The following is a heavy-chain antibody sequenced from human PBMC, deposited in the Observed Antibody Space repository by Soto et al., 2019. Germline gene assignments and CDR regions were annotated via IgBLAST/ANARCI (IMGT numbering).Heavy chain of an antibody. Sequence: QITLKESGPALVKPTQTLTLTCTFSGFSLSTSGEAVGWIRQPPGEALEWLALIYWDDDNRYNPTLKTRLTITKASSKSQLVLTLTNLDPVDTATYYCAHYVSASPAGWFDPWGQGILVTVSS. CDR2: IYWDDDN. CDR3: AHYVSASPAGWFDP. CDR1: GFSLSTSGEA. V-gene: IGHV2-5*02. D-gene: IGHD3-10*01. J-gene: IGHJ5*02.